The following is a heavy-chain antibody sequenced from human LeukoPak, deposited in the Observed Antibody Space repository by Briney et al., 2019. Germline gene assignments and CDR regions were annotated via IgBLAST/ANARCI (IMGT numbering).Heavy chain of an antibody. V-gene: IGHV4-59*01. Sequence: KTSETLSLTCTVSGGSISSYYWSWIRQPPGKGLEWIGYIYYSGSTNYNPSLKSRVTISVDTSKNQFSLKLSSVTAADTAVYYCAARRHRVYDYVWGSYRWYYFDYWGQGTLVTVSS. CDR3: AARRHRVYDYVWGSYRWYYFDY. CDR1: GGSISSYY. CDR2: IYYSGST. J-gene: IGHJ4*02. D-gene: IGHD3-16*02.